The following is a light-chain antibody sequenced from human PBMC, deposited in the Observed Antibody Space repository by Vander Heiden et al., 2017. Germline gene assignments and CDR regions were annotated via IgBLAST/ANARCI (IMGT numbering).Light chain of an antibody. CDR2: DTS. CDR3: QQYNDWPPNT. Sequence: EVVMPQSPATLSLSPGERATLSCRASQSVSTKLAWYQQKPGQAPRLLIYDTSTRDADIPTRFTGSGFGTDFTLTISSLQSEDFAIYFCQQYNDWPPNTFGQGTKLEIK. V-gene: IGKV3-15*01. J-gene: IGKJ2*01. CDR1: QSVSTK.